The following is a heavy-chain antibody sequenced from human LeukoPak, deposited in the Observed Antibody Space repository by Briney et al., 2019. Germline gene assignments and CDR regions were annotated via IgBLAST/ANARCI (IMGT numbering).Heavy chain of an antibody. CDR2: VTSSSSFI. D-gene: IGHD5-18*01. CDR3: ARDHRGYSYGSEQYHYYYMDV. CDR1: NFTFSDYT. V-gene: IGHV3-21*01. J-gene: IGHJ6*03. Sequence: GGSLRLSCAASNFTFSDYTMNWVRQTPGKGLEWLSSVTSSSSFIYYADSEKGRFTISRDNAKNSLYLQMNSLRAEDTAVYYCARDHRGYSYGSEQYHYYYMDVWGKGTTVTVSS.